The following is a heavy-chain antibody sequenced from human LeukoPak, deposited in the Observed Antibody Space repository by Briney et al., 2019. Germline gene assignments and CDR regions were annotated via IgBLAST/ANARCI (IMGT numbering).Heavy chain of an antibody. Sequence: GGSLRLSCAASGFTFSNAWMSWVRQAPGKGLEWVGRIKSKTDGGTTDYAAPVKGRFTISRDDSKNTLYLQMNSLKTEDTAVYYCTTISASVFWWEANFYYFDYWGQGTLVTVSS. V-gene: IGHV3-15*01. CDR2: IKSKTDGGTT. CDR1: GFTFSNAW. CDR3: TTISASVFWWEANFYYFDY. J-gene: IGHJ4*02. D-gene: IGHD2-21*01.